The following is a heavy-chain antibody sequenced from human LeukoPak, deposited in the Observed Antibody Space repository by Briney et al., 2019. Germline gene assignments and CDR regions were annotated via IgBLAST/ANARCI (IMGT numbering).Heavy chain of an antibody. CDR3: ARAVAGVDDY. Sequence: SETLSLTCAVYGGSFSGYYWSWIRQPPGEGLEWIGEINHSGSTNYNPSLKSRVTISVDTSKNQFSLKLSSVTAADTAVYYCARAVAGVDDYWGQGTLVTVSS. CDR1: GGSFSGYY. J-gene: IGHJ4*02. V-gene: IGHV4-34*01. D-gene: IGHD6-19*01. CDR2: INHSGST.